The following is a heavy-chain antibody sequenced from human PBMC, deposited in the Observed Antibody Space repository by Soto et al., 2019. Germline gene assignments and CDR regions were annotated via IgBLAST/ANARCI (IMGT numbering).Heavy chain of an antibody. V-gene: IGHV3-48*02. CDR2: ISSSSSTI. CDR3: ARGGDILTGYPYYYYGMDV. D-gene: IGHD3-9*01. CDR1: GFTFSSYS. Sequence: PVGSLRLSCAASGFTFSSYSMNWVRQAPGKGLEWVSYISSSSSTIYYADSVKGRFTISRDNAKNSLYLQMNSLRDEDTAVYYCARGGDILTGYPYYYYGMDVWGQGTTVTV. J-gene: IGHJ6*02.